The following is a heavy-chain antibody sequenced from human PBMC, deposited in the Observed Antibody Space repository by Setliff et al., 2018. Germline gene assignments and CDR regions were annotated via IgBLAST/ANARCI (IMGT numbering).Heavy chain of an antibody. D-gene: IGHD3-22*01. CDR2: INPGGGST. CDR1: GYTFTNHY. CDR3: ARDLDYQYYYDSSGRDAFDI. V-gene: IGHV1-46*01. J-gene: IGHJ3*02. Sequence: ASVKVSCKASGYTFTNHYMHWVRQAPGQGLEWMGMINPGGGSTTYAQKFQGRVTMTRDTSTSTVYMELSSLRTDDTAVYYCARDLDYQYYYDSSGRDAFDIWGQGTMVT.